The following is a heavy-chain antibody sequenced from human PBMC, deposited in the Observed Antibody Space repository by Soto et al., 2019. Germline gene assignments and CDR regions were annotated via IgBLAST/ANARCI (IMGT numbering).Heavy chain of an antibody. CDR1: GFTFSSYS. J-gene: IGHJ4*02. V-gene: IGHV3-48*02. Sequence: GGSLRLSCAASGFTFSSYSMNWVRQAPGKGLEWVSYISSSSSTIYYADSVKGRFTISRDNAKNSLYLQMNSLRDEDTAVYYCARNYYDSSGYSYFDYWGQGTLVTVSS. D-gene: IGHD3-22*01. CDR2: ISSSSSTI. CDR3: ARNYYDSSGYSYFDY.